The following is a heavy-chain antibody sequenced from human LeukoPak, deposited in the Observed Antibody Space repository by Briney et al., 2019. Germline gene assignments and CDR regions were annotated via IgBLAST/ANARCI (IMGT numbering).Heavy chain of an antibody. D-gene: IGHD7-27*01. Sequence: PGGSLRLSCAASGFTFSSYGMSWVRQAPGKGLEWVSYISSSGSTIYYADSVRGRFTISRDNSNNTLYLQMNSLRAEDTAVYYCAKSGVNWAHFDYWGQGTLVTVSS. J-gene: IGHJ4*02. CDR2: ISSSGSTI. CDR3: AKSGVNWAHFDY. CDR1: GFTFSSYG. V-gene: IGHV3-23*01.